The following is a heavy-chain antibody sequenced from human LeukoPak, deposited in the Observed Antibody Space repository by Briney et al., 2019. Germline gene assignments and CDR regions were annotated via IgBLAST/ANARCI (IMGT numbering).Heavy chain of an antibody. CDR3: ARRMKYCGGDCYPALDF. V-gene: IGHV3-21*01. D-gene: IGHD2-21*02. Sequence: PGGSLRLSCAASGFTFSSYAMSWVRQAPGKGLEWISSISSNSYYIYYADSVKGRFTVSRDNAKNSLYLQMNSLRGEDTAVYYCARRMKYCGGDCYPALDFWGQGTLVTVSS. J-gene: IGHJ4*02. CDR2: ISSNSYYI. CDR1: GFTFSSYA.